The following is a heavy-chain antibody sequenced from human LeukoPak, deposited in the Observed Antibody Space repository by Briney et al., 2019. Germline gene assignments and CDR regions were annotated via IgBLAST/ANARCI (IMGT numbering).Heavy chain of an antibody. CDR2: INPNSGGT. J-gene: IGHJ5*02. Sequence: VRQAPGQXLEWMGWINPNSGGTNYAQKFQGRVTMTRDTSISTAYMELSRLRSDDTAVYYCARQYYDFWSGYTWGQGTLVTVSS. CDR3: ARQYYDFWSGYT. D-gene: IGHD3-3*01. V-gene: IGHV1-2*02.